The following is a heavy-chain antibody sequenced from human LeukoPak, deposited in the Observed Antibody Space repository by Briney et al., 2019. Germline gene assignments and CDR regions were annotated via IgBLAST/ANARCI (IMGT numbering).Heavy chain of an antibody. CDR2: IYTSGST. D-gene: IGHD3-22*01. CDR1: GGSISSGSYY. V-gene: IGHV4-61*02. Sequence: SETLSLTCTVSGGSISSGSYYWSWIRQPPGKGLERIGRIYTSGSTNYNPSLKSRVTISVDTSKNQFSLKLSSVTAADTAVYYCAREDSSGYYYGRLDYWGQGTLVTVSS. CDR3: AREDSSGYYYGRLDY. J-gene: IGHJ4*02.